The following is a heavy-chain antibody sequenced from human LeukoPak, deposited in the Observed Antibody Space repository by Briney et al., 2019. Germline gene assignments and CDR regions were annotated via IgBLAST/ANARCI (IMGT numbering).Heavy chain of an antibody. CDR2: INWNGDTT. CDR1: GFNFDDYA. Sequence: GGSLRLSCAASGFNFDDYAMSWVRQAPGKGLEWVSDINWNGDTTTYADSVKGGFTISIDNSKKKLYLQMNSLGAEDTAVYYCAPRDYGSGREEWGQGTLVTVSS. CDR3: APRDYGSGREE. V-gene: IGHV3-20*04. J-gene: IGHJ4*02. D-gene: IGHD3-10*01.